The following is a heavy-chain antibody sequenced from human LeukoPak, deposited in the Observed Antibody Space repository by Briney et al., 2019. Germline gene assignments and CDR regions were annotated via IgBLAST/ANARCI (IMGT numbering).Heavy chain of an antibody. CDR1: GFTVSSNS. CDR3: TRDSGWYGLS. V-gene: IGHV3-53*01. Sequence: GGSLRLSCTVSGFTVSSNSMSWVRQAPGKGLEWVSFIYSGGNTHYSDSVKGRFTISRDNSNNTLFLHLNSLRGEDTAVYYCTRDSGWYGLSWGQGTLVTVSS. CDR2: IYSGGNT. D-gene: IGHD6-19*01. J-gene: IGHJ1*01.